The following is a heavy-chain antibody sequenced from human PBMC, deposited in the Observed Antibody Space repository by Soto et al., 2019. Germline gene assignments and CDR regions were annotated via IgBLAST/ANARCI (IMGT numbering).Heavy chain of an antibody. Sequence: QVQLVQSGAEVKKPESSVKVSCKAPGGTFSTYAISWVRQAPGQGLEWMGGIIPMFGTANYAQRFQDRVXXTXXESTSTVYRELSSLRSEDTAVYFCASGIQLWLRRINNGYSGWGQGTLVTVSS. V-gene: IGHV1-69*05. CDR1: GGTFSTYA. J-gene: IGHJ4*02. D-gene: IGHD5-18*01. CDR2: IIPMFGTA. CDR3: ASGIQLWLRRINNGYSG.